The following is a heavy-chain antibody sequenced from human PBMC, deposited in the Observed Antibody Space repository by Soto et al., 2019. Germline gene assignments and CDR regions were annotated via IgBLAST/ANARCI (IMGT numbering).Heavy chain of an antibody. CDR3: ARAAPGSDTIFGVVIENYYYYYGMDV. Sequence: PSETLSLTCTVSGGSISSSSYYWGWIRQPPGKGLEWIGFMYNSGSTHYNPSLKSRVAISVDTSKNQFSLKLSSVTAADTAVYYCARAAPGSDTIFGVVIENYYYYYGMDVWGQGTTVTVS. CDR1: GGSISSSSYY. V-gene: IGHV4-61*05. J-gene: IGHJ6*02. D-gene: IGHD3-3*01. CDR2: MYNSGST.